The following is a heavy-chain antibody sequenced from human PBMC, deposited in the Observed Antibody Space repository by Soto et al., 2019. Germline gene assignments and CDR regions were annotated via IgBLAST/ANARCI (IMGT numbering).Heavy chain of an antibody. D-gene: IGHD4-17*01. CDR2: IYYRGST. V-gene: IGHV4-59*01. CDR3: ARGRGDGYWFDP. Sequence: QVQLQESGPGLVKPSETLSLTCTVSGGSISSYYWSWIRQPPGKGLEWIGYIYYRGSTNYNPSLTSRATISVDTSKNQFSLKLSAVTAADTAVYYCARGRGDGYWFDPWGQGTLVTVSS. J-gene: IGHJ5*02. CDR1: GGSISSYY.